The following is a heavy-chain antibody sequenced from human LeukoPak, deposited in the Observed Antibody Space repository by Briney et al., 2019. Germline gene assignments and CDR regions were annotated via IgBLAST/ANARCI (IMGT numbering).Heavy chain of an antibody. CDR2: INHSGST. CDR3: TRVAPHGYSDH. J-gene: IGHJ4*02. Sequence: SETLSLTCAVYGGSFSGYYWSWIRQPPGKGLEWIGEINHSGSTNYNPSLKSRVTISVDTSKNQFSLRLSSVTAADTAVYYCTRVAPHGYSDHWGQGALVTVSS. CDR1: GGSFSGYY. V-gene: IGHV4-34*01.